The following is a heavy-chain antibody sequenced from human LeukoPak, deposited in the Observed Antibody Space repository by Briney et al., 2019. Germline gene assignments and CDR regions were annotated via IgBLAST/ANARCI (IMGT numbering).Heavy chain of an antibody. Sequence: RRSLRLSCAASGFTFSSYAMHWVRQAPRRGLEWVAVISYDGSNKYYADSVKGRFTISRDNSKNTLYLQMNSLRAEDTAVYYCLSYGSGSGGFDYWGQGTLVTVSS. D-gene: IGHD3-10*01. CDR1: GFTFSSYA. CDR3: LSYGSGSGGFDY. J-gene: IGHJ4*02. V-gene: IGHV3-30-3*01. CDR2: ISYDGSNK.